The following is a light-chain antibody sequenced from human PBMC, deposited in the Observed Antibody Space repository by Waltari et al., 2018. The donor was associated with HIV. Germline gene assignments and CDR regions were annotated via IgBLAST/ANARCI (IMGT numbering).Light chain of an antibody. Sequence: QKVTISCSRSSSNIGNDYVSWYQHVPGAAPRLLIYDNSKRPSGIPDRFSGSESGTSATLAITGLQTGDEADYYCGTWDRTLGGGVFGGGTKLTVL. J-gene: IGLJ3*02. CDR3: GTWDRTLGGGV. CDR1: SSNIGNDY. V-gene: IGLV1-51*01. CDR2: DNS.